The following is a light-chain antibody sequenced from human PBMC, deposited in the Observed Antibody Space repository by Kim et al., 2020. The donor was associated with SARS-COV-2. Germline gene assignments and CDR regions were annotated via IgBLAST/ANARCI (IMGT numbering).Light chain of an antibody. CDR3: QSYDSSNVV. V-gene: IGLV6-57*02. CDR2: EDN. Sequence: GTTVPTATTGASVSLASKELQWSQRRPGSAPTAVIYEDNQRPAGVPDRFSGSIDSPSNSASLADSGLKTEDEAGYYCQSYDSSNVVFGGGTQLTVL. CDR1: SVSLASKE. J-gene: IGLJ2*01.